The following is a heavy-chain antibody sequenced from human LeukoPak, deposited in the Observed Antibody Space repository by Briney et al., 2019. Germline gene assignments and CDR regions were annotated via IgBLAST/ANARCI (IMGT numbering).Heavy chain of an antibody. CDR2: IYYSGST. V-gene: IGHV4-39*01. J-gene: IGHJ4*02. Sequence: SETLSLTCTVSGGSISSSSYYWGWIRQPPGKGLEWIGSIYYSGSTYYNPSLKSRVTISVDKSKNQFSLKLSSVTAADTAVYYCARHNAVAATGDYWGQGTLVTVSS. CDR1: GGSISSSSYY. D-gene: IGHD6-19*01. CDR3: ARHNAVAATGDY.